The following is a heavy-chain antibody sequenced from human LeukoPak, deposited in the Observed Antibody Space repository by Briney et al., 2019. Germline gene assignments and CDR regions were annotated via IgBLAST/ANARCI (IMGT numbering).Heavy chain of an antibody. Sequence: PGGSLRLSCTASGFTFGDYAMSWVRQAPGKGLEWVGFIRSKAYGGTTEYAASVKDRFTISRDDSKSIAYLQMNSLKTEDTAVYYCTRDPTQYYYGSGSYYWYFDYWGQGTLVTVSS. CDR3: TRDPTQYYYGSGSYYWYFDY. D-gene: IGHD3-10*01. J-gene: IGHJ4*02. CDR2: IRSKAYGGTT. V-gene: IGHV3-49*04. CDR1: GFTFGDYA.